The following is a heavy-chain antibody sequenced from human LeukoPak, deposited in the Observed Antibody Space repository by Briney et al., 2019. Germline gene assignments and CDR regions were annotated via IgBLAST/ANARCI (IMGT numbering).Heavy chain of an antibody. CDR1: GDSMNSHY. J-gene: IGHJ4*02. CDR3: ARGAGWYDY. Sequence: SETLSLTCTVSGDSMNSHYWSWLRQPPWKGLEWIAYINYSGSTNYNPSLKSRVTISVDTSKKEFSLKLSSVTAADTAVYYCARGAGWYDYWGQGILVTVSS. V-gene: IGHV4-59*11. CDR2: INYSGST. D-gene: IGHD6-19*01.